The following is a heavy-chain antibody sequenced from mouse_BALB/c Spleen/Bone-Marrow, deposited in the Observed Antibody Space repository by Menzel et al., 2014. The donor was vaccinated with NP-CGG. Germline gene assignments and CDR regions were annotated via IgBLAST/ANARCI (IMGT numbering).Heavy chain of an antibody. V-gene: IGHV2-6*02. J-gene: IGHJ4*01. CDR2: IWSDGST. D-gene: IGHD1-2*01. Sequence: QVQLQQSGPGLVAPSQTLSISCTASGFSLTSYGVHWVRQPPGKGLEWMVVIWSDGSTTYNSALKSSMSISKDNSKSQVFLKMNRLQTDDTAMYCCARSLRAYAMDYWGQGTSVTVSS. CDR1: GFSLTSYG. CDR3: ARSLRAYAMDY.